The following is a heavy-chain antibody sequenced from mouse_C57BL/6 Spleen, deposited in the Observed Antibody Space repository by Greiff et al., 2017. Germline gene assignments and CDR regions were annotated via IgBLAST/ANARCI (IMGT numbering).Heavy chain of an antibody. CDR3: ARHEDGGSPLPDYFDY. CDR1: GYTFTEYT. D-gene: IGHD1-1*02. Sequence: QVQLQQSGAELVKPGASVKLSCKASGYTFTEYTIHWVKQRSGQGLEWIGWFYPGSGSIKYNEKFKDKATLTADKSFSTVYMELSRLTSEDSAVYFCARHEDGGSPLPDYFDYWGQGTTLTVSS. V-gene: IGHV1-62-2*01. J-gene: IGHJ2*01. CDR2: FYPGSGSI.